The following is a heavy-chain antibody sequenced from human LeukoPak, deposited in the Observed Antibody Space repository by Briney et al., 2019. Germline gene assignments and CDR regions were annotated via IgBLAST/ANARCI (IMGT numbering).Heavy chain of an antibody. V-gene: IGHV3-74*01. CDR2: INSDGSST. J-gene: IGHJ4*02. CDR3: TMGDGYGFHH. Sequence: GGSLRLSCAASGFTFSSYWMHWVRQAPGKGLVWVSRINSDGSSTSYADSVKGRFTISRDNAKNTLYLQMNSLRAEDTAVYHCTMGDGYGFHHWGQGTLVTVSS. D-gene: IGHD5-24*01. CDR1: GFTFSSYW.